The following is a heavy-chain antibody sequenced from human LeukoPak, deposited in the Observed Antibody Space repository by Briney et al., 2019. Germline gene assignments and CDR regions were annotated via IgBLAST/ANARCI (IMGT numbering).Heavy chain of an antibody. V-gene: IGHV3-23*01. J-gene: IGHJ2*01. CDR2: ISGSGGST. CDR3: ARAPGRCLSPYWYFDL. Sequence: GGSLRLSCAASGFTFSSYAMSWVRQAPGKGLEWVSAISGSGGSTYYADSVKGRFTISRDNSKNTLYLQMNSLRAEDTAVYYCARAPGRCLSPYWYFDLWGRGTLVTVSS. CDR1: GFTFSSYA. D-gene: IGHD3-10*01.